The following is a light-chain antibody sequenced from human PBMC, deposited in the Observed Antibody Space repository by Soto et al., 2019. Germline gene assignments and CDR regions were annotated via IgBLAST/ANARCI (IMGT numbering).Light chain of an antibody. CDR2: DAS. CDR3: QQRSNWSIT. CDR1: QSVSSY. J-gene: IGKJ5*01. Sequence: EIVSTQSPATLSLSPGERATLSCRASQSVSSYLAWYQQKPGQAPRLLIYDASNRATGVPARFSGSGSGTDCTLTISSLEPEDFAVYYWQQRSNWSITFGQGTRLEIK. V-gene: IGKV3-11*01.